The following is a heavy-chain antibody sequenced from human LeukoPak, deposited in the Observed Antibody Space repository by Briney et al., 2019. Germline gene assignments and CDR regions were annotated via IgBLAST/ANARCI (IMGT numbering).Heavy chain of an antibody. Sequence: ASVKVSCKASGYTFTSYGISGVRQAPGQGLEWMGWISAYIGNTNYAQRLQGRVTMTTDTSTSTAYLELRSLRSADTAVFSSARAGICSSTSCYAINYYYMDVWGKGTTVTASS. D-gene: IGHD2-2*01. CDR1: GYTFTSYG. CDR3: ARAGICSSTSCYAINYYYMDV. J-gene: IGHJ6*03. CDR2: ISAYIGNT. V-gene: IGHV1-18*01.